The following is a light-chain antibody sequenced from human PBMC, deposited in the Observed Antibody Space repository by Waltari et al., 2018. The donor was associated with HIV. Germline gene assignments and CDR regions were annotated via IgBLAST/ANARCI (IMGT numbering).Light chain of an antibody. CDR3: QVWDSGSDHV. J-gene: IGLJ1*01. CDR2: DDD. CDR1: NLANRH. Sequence: SHVLPQPPSISVAPRKTAKITSDGNNLANRHVHWYQQKAGQAPILVTYDDDDRPSGIPERFSGSNSENTATLTINRIEVGDEADYYCQVWDSGSDHVFGSGTTVTVL. V-gene: IGLV3-21*01.